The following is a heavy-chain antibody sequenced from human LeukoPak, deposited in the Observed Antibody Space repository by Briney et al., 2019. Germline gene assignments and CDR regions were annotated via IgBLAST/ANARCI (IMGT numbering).Heavy chain of an antibody. CDR1: GFTFSSYG. V-gene: IGHV3-30*18. D-gene: IGHD5-12*01. CDR3: AKDSTDSGYPFDY. Sequence: PGRSLRLSCTASGFTFSSYGMHWVRQAPGKGLEWVALISYDGSNKYYADSVKGRFTISRDNSKNTLYLQMNSLRAEDTAVFYCAKDSTDSGYPFDYWGQGTLVTVSS. J-gene: IGHJ4*02. CDR2: ISYDGSNK.